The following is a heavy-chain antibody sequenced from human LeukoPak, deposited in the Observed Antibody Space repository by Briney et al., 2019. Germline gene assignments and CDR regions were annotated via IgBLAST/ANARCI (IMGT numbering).Heavy chain of an antibody. CDR3: ARGGFSGGILRYFDL. J-gene: IGHJ2*01. CDR2: IYYSGST. Sequence: SETLSLTCTVSGASFNIYYWSWIRQPPGKGLERIGYIYYSGSTNYNPSLKSRLTISVDTSKNQFSLNLRSVTAADTAVYYCARGGFSGGILRYFDLWGRGTLVTVSS. CDR1: GASFNIYY. V-gene: IGHV4-59*01. D-gene: IGHD2-15*01.